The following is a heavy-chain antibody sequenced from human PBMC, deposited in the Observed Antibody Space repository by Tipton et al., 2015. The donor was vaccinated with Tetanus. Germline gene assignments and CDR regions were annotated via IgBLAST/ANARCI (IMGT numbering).Heavy chain of an antibody. Sequence: SLRLSCEVSGFTFSSYGMHWVRRAPGKELEWVADISHDGGYKYYADSVQGRFTISRDNAKNSLYLQMNSLRDEDTAVYYCARDFSYYFDSKSGFDYWGQGTLVTVSS. CDR2: ISHDGGYK. D-gene: IGHD3-22*01. J-gene: IGHJ4*02. V-gene: IGHV3-30*03. CDR3: ARDFSYYFDSKSGFDY. CDR1: GFTFSSYG.